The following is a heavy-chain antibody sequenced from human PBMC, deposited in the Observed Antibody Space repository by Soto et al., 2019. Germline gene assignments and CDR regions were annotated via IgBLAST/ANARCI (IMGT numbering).Heavy chain of an antibody. CDR1: GGSISGYY. V-gene: IGHV4-34*01. J-gene: IGHJ4*02. CDR3: ARSKRGYSGYDCDY. D-gene: IGHD5-12*01. Sequence: SETLSLTCAVYGGSISGYYWSWIRQPPGKGLEWIGEINHSGSTNYNPSLKSRVTISVDTSKNQFSLKLSSVTAADTAVYYCARSKRGYSGYDCDYWGQGTLVTVSS. CDR2: INHSGST.